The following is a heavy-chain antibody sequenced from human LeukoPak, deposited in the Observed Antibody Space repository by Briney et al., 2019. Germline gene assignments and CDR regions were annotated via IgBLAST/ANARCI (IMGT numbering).Heavy chain of an antibody. J-gene: IGHJ4*02. V-gene: IGHV4-59*08. D-gene: IGHD4-11*01. CDR1: GGSISSYY. CDR2: IYYSGST. CDR3: ARHDDYSNYPFDY. Sequence: SETLSLTCTVSGGSISSYYWSWIRQPPGKGLEWIGYIYYSGSTSYNPSLKSRVTISVDTSKNQSSLKLSSVTAADTAVYYCARHDDYSNYPFDYWGQGTLVTVSS.